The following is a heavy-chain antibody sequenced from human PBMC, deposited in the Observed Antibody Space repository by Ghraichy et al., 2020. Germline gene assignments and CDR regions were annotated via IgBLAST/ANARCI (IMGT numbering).Heavy chain of an antibody. CDR2: ISRKGRDT. D-gene: IGHD1-7*01. Sequence: GGSLRLSCAASGFNFRDYYMSWIRQAPGKGLEWVSLISRKGRDTNYADSVRGRFTISRDDAKSALFLQLNTLRAEDTAIYYCVREGQELGKSGFDLWGQGTPFPVSS. CDR1: GFNFRDYY. J-gene: IGHJ5*02. V-gene: IGHV3-11*06. CDR3: VREGQELGKSGFDL.